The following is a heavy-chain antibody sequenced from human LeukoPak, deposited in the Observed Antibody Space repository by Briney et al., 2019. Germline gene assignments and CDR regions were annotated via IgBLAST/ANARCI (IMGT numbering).Heavy chain of an antibody. J-gene: IGHJ3*02. D-gene: IGHD5-18*01. CDR2: IYPGDSDT. Sequence: GESLKISCKGSGYSFTSYWIGWVRQMPGKGLEWMGIIYPGDSDTRYSPSFQGQVTISADKSISTAYLQWSSLEASDTAMYYCARPLEATTLSNHRRRVRYSYGYGAFDIWGQGTMVTVSS. CDR1: GYSFTSYW. V-gene: IGHV5-51*01. CDR3: ARPLEATTLSNHRRRVRYSYGYGAFDI.